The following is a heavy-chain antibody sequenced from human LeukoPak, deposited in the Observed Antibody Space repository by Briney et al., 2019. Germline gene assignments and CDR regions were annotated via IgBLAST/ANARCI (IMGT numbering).Heavy chain of an antibody. CDR2: VSYDGSNK. J-gene: IGHJ6*02. D-gene: IGHD1-26*01. CDR1: GFTFSDYA. CDR3: ARVREPLDYYYGLAV. V-gene: IGHV3-30-3*01. Sequence: QPGGSLRLSCVTSGFTFSDYAMHWVRQAPGKGLQWVAIVSYDGSNKYYADSVQGRFIMSKDNSRNTLFLQMNSLRTDDTAVYYCARVREPLDYYYGLAVWGQGTSVTVSS.